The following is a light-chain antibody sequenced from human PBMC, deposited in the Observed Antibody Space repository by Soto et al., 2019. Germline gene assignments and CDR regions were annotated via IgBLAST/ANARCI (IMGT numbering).Light chain of an antibody. V-gene: IGLV2-14*03. CDR3: SSYTTSNTRQIV. J-gene: IGLJ1*01. Sequence: QSVLTQPASVFGSPGQSITIPCTGTSSDVGGYNYVSWYQHHPGKAPKLIIYDVTSRPSGVSIRFSGSKSDNTASLTISGLQPEDEADYHCSSYTTSNTRQIVFGTGTKVTVL. CDR2: DVT. CDR1: SSDVGGYNY.